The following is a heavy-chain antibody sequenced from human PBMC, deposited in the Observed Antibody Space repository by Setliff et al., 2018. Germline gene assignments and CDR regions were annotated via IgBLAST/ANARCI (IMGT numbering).Heavy chain of an antibody. Sequence: SETLSLTCTVSGDSISSGSYYWNWIRQHPEKGLEWLGYIFHSGSTHYNSSLKSRITISIDTSKNQFSLTLSSVTAADTAVYYCAREWGSNGWAFDIWGQGTMVTVSS. V-gene: IGHV4-31*03. J-gene: IGHJ3*02. CDR2: IFHSGST. CDR1: GDSISSGSYY. CDR3: AREWGSNGWAFDI. D-gene: IGHD3-16*01.